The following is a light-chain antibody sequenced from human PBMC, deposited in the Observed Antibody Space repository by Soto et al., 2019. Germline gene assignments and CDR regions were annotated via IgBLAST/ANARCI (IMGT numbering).Light chain of an antibody. CDR1: QSISSE. CDR2: GAS. Sequence: EIVMTQSPATLSVSPGESATLSCRASQSISSELAWYQQKPGQPPRLLIYGASTRATGVPARFTGSGSGSDFTLTFSGVQSEDFAVYYCQQGHNWPLTFGQGTRLEI. CDR3: QQGHNWPLT. J-gene: IGKJ2*01. V-gene: IGKV3-15*01.